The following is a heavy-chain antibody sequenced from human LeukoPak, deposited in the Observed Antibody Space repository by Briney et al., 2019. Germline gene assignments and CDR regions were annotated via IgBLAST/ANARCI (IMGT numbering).Heavy chain of an antibody. J-gene: IGHJ6*03. CDR3: ASQESDSFSVYDREYYYYYMDV. D-gene: IGHD5/OR15-5a*01. V-gene: IGHV3-7*01. CDR1: GFTFSNYW. Sequence: GGSLRLSCAASGFTFSNYWMTWVRQAPGKGLEWVATIKEDGTEKYYVDSVKGRFTISRDNAKNSLSLQMNSLRPEDTAVYYCASQESDSFSVYDREYYYYYMDVWGKGTTVTISS. CDR2: IKEDGTEK.